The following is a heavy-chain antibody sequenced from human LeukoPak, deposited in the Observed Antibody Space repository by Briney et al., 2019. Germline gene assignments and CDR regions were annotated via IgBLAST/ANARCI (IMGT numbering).Heavy chain of an antibody. D-gene: IGHD2-21*02. Sequence: SETLSLTCTVSGGSLSISSYYWGWIRQPPGKGLEWIGTIYYSGSTYYNPSLKSRVTISVDTSKNQFSLKLSSVTAADTAVYYCARHGVGCGGDCPDAFDIWGQGTMVTVSS. CDR3: ARHGVGCGGDCPDAFDI. CDR1: GGSLSISSYY. J-gene: IGHJ3*02. V-gene: IGHV4-39*01. CDR2: IYYSGST.